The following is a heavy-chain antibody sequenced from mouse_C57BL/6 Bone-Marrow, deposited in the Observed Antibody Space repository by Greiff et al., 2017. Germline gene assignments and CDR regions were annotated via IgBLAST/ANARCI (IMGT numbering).Heavy chain of an antibody. CDR3: APNYYGSSYWYFDV. V-gene: IGHV14-2*01. J-gene: IGHJ1*03. D-gene: IGHD1-1*01. Sequence: EVQVVESGAELVKPGASVKLSCTASGFNIKDYYMHWVKRRTEQGLEWIGRIDPEDGETKYAPKFQGKATITADTSSNTAYLQLSSLTSEDTAVYYCAPNYYGSSYWYFDVWGTGTTVTVSS. CDR1: GFNIKDYY. CDR2: IDPEDGET.